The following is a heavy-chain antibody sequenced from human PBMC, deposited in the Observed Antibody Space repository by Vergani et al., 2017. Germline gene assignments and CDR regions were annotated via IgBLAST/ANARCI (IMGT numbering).Heavy chain of an antibody. CDR2: MYHSGST. D-gene: IGHD3-10*01. J-gene: IGHJ5*02. Sequence: QVRLQESGPGLVKPSETLSLTCSVSGGSMSGYYWSWIRQPPGKELEWIGYMYHSGSTNYNPYLETRVTISGDTSKNQFSLKLNSVTAADTAVYYCGRVADFYGLGSRLLDLGGQGILVTVSS. V-gene: IGHV4-59*01. CDR1: GGSMSGYY. CDR3: GRVADFYGLGSRLLDL.